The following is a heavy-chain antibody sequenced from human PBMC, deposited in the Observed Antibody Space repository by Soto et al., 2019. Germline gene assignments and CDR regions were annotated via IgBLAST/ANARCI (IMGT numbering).Heavy chain of an antibody. CDR1: GYTFTGYA. D-gene: IGHD6-19*01. V-gene: IGHV1-3*01. J-gene: IGHJ4*02. CDR2: INAGNGNT. Sequence: ASVKVSCKASGYTFTGYAMHWVRQAPGQRLEWMGWINAGNGNTKYSQKFQGRVTITRDTSASAAYMELSSLSSEDTAVYYCVRADAVPADFDYRDQRTAVPVSA. CDR3: VRADAVPADFDY.